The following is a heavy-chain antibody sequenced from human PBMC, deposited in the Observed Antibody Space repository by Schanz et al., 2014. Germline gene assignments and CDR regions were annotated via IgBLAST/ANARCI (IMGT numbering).Heavy chain of an antibody. CDR3: ARDHTTESYYSAGPPIDY. CDR2: ISGSGGST. CDR1: GFTFSSYA. Sequence: EMQLLESGGGLIQPGGSLRLSCAASGFTFSSYAMSWVRQAPGKGLEWDSAISGSGGSTYYADSVKSRFTISRDNSRNTLYLQMNSLRAEDTAVYYCARDHTTESYYSAGPPIDYWGQGTLLTVSS. J-gene: IGHJ4*02. D-gene: IGHD1-26*01. V-gene: IGHV3-23*01.